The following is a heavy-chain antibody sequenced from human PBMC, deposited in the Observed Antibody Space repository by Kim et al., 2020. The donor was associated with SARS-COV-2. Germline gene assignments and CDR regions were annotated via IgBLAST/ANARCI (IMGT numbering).Heavy chain of an antibody. J-gene: IGHJ4*02. V-gene: IGHV3-33*01. Sequence: GGSLRLSCAASGFTFSSYGMHWVRQAPGKGLEWVAVIWYDGSNKYYADSVKGRFTISRDDSKNTLYLQMNSLGAEDTAVYYCARDGSDYYDSSGNLDYWGQGPLVTVSS. CDR3: ARDGSDYYDSSGNLDY. CDR2: IWYDGSNK. CDR1: GFTFSSYG. D-gene: IGHD3-22*01.